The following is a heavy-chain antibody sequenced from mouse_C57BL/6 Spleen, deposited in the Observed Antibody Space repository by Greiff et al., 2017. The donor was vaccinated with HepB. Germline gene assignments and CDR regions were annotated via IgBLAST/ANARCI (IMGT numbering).Heavy chain of an antibody. CDR1: GYTFTSYW. D-gene: IGHD1-1*01. J-gene: IGHJ2*01. CDR3: ARGRAYYSYYFDY. V-gene: IGHV1-69*01. CDR2: IDPSDSYT. Sequence: VQLQQPGSELVMPGASVKLSCKASGYTFTSYWMHWVKQSPGQCLEWIGEIDPSDSYTNYNQKFKGKSTLTVDKSSSTAYMQLSSLTSEDSAVYYCARGRAYYSYYFDYWGQGTTLTVSS.